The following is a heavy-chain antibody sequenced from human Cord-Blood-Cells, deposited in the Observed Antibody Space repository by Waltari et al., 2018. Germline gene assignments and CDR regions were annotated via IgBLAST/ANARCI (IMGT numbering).Heavy chain of an antibody. V-gene: IGHV3-7*01. Sequence: EVQLVESGGGLVQPGGSLRLSCAASGFTFSSYWMSWVRQAPGKGLEWVANIKQDGSEKYYVDSVKGRFTISRDNAKNSLYLQMNSLRAEDTAVYYCARGGSTVTTSHFDYWGQGTLVTVSS. D-gene: IGHD4-17*01. CDR3: ARGGSTVTTSHFDY. CDR2: IKQDGSEK. J-gene: IGHJ4*02. CDR1: GFTFSSYW.